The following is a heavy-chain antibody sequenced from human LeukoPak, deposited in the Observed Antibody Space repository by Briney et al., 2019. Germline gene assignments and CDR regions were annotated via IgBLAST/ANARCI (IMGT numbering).Heavy chain of an antibody. Sequence: SETLSLTCPVSGGSISPYYWSWIRQPPGKGLEYIGYIYYSGTTDYNPPLKSRVTISVDTPKNQFSLKVTSVSAADTAVYYCARIMQTPWGMDVWGQGTTVTVSS. D-gene: IGHD4-23*01. J-gene: IGHJ6*02. V-gene: IGHV4-59*01. CDR1: GGSISPYY. CDR3: ARIMQTPWGMDV. CDR2: IYYSGTT.